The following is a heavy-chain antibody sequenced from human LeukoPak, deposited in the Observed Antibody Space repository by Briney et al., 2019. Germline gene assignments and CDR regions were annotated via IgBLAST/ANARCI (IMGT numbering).Heavy chain of an antibody. CDR2: ISSSSSYI. Sequence: GGSLRLSCAASGFTFSSYSMNWVRQAPGKGLEWVSSISSSSSYIYYADSVKGRFTISRHNAKNSLYLQMNSLRAEDTAVYYCARAKPKNMVRGLIMRRESRYYFDYWGQGTLVTVSS. V-gene: IGHV3-21*01. D-gene: IGHD3-10*01. CDR3: ARAKPKNMVRGLIMRRESRYYFDY. CDR1: GFTFSSYS. J-gene: IGHJ4*02.